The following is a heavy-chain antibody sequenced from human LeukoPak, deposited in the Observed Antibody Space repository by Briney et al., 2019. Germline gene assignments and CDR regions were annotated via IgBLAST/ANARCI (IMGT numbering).Heavy chain of an antibody. CDR1: GGSISSYY. Sequence: SETLSLTCTVSGGSISSYYWSWIRQPPGKGLEWIGYISYSGSTNYNPSLKSRVTISVDTSKKQFSLTLSSVTAADTAVYYCARIYYYYYYMDVWGKGTTVTVSS. V-gene: IGHV4-59*12. CDR2: ISYSGST. J-gene: IGHJ6*03. CDR3: ARIYYYYYYMDV.